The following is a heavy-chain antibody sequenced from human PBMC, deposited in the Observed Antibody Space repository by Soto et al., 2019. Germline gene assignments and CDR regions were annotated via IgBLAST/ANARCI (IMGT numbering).Heavy chain of an antibody. Sequence: QVQLVQSGAELKKPGASVKVSCKASGYTFRNYGINWVRQAPGQGLEWMGWISAYNGNTKYAQKFQGRVTMATDTPTSTAYMELRSLKSDDTAVYYCARDGRQFVPNSDNFDVCGQGTTVTVSA. D-gene: IGHD6-6*01. CDR2: ISAYNGNT. V-gene: IGHV1-18*01. CDR3: ARDGRQFVPNSDNFDV. CDR1: GYTFRNYG. J-gene: IGHJ3*01.